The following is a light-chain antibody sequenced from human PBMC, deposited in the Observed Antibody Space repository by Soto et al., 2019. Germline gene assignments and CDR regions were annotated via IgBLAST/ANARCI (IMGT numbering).Light chain of an antibody. CDR2: GAS. CDR3: QQYGSPLT. J-gene: IGKJ1*01. CDR1: QSVSSSY. V-gene: IGKV3-20*01. Sequence: EIVLTQSPGTLSLSPGERATLSCRASQSVSSSYLAWYQQKPGQAPRLLIYGASSRATGIPDRFSGSGSGIDFTLTISRLEPEDFAVYYCQQYGSPLTFGQGTKVEIK.